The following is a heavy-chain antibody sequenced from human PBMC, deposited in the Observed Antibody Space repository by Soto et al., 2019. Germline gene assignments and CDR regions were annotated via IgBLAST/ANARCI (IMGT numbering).Heavy chain of an antibody. CDR3: AKGDSSGYYYFDY. D-gene: IGHD3-22*01. V-gene: IGHV3-23*01. J-gene: IGHJ4*02. Sequence: GGSLRLSCAASGFTFSNYAISWVRQAPGKGLEWVSTISGSGDTSYYADSVRGRFTISRDNSKNTLYLQMNSLRAEDTAVYYCAKGDSSGYYYFDYWGQGTLVTVSS. CDR2: ISGSGDTS. CDR1: GFTFSNYA.